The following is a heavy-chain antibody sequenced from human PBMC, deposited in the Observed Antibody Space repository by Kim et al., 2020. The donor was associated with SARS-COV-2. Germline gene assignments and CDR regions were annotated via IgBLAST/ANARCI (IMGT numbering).Heavy chain of an antibody. CDR1: GYTFTSYA. CDR3: ARGERIGYCSGGSCYPGES. D-gene: IGHD2-15*01. CDR2: INAGNGNT. V-gene: IGHV1-3*01. Sequence: ASVKVSCKASGYTFTSYAMHWVRQAPGQRLEWMGWINAGNGNTKYSQKFQGRVTITRDTSASTAYMELSSLRSEDTAVYYCARGERIGYCSGGSCYPGESWGQGTLVTVSS. J-gene: IGHJ5*02.